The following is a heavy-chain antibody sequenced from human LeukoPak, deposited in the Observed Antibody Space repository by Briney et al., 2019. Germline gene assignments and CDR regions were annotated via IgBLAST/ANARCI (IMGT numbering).Heavy chain of an antibody. Sequence: ASVRVSCKASGYTFTSYGISWVRQAPGQGLEWMGWISAYNGNTNYAQKLQGRVTMTTDTSTSTAYMELRSLRSDDTAVYYCARDFMITFGGVIVFDYWGQGTLVTVSS. CDR1: GYTFTSYG. CDR3: ARDFMITFGGVIVFDY. V-gene: IGHV1-18*01. J-gene: IGHJ4*02. D-gene: IGHD3-16*02. CDR2: ISAYNGNT.